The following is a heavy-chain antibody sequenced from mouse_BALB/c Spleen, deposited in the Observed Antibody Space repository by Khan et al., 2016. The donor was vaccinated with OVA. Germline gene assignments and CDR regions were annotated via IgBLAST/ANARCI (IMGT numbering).Heavy chain of an antibody. Sequence: QIQLVQSGAELVKPGASVKMSCKASGYTFTSYTMHWVKQRPGQGLEWIGYINPSSGYTKYNQKFKDKATLTADKSSSTAYMQLSSLTSEDSAVYYRARKSTRASYWGQGTTLTVSS. D-gene: IGHD3-1*01. V-gene: IGHV1-4*01. CDR3: ARKSTRASY. CDR1: GYTFTSYT. J-gene: IGHJ2*01. CDR2: INPSSGYT.